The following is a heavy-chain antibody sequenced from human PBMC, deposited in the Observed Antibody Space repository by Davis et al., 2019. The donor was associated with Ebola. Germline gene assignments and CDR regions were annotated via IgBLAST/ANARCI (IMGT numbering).Heavy chain of an antibody. D-gene: IGHD6-19*01. CDR2: IYYSGST. Sequence: MPSETLSLTCTVSGGSISSGGYYWSWIRQHPGKGLEWIGYIYYSGSTYYNPSLKSRVTISVDTSKNQFSLKLSSVTAADTAVYYCARCIAVAGCYYYGMDVWGKGTTVTVSS. CDR1: GGSISSGGYY. CDR3: ARCIAVAGCYYYGMDV. V-gene: IGHV4-31*03. J-gene: IGHJ6*04.